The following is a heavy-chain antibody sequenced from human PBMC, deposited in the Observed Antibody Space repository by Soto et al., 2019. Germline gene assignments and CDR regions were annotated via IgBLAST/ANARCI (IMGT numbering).Heavy chain of an antibody. Sequence: QVQLVQSGAEVKKPGASVKVSCKASGYTFTIYDINWVRQATGQGLEWMGWMIHNSGTTGYGQKFQGRVTMTRNTTISTAYMELSSLRSEDTAVYYCARWDGDYGFDYWGQGTLVTVSS. V-gene: IGHV1-8*01. CDR3: ARWDGDYGFDY. D-gene: IGHD4-17*01. CDR1: GYTFTIYD. J-gene: IGHJ4*02. CDR2: MIHNSGTT.